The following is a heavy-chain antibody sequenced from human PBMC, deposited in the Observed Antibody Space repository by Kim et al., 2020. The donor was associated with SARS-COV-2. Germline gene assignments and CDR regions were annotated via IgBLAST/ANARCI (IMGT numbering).Heavy chain of an antibody. V-gene: IGHV3-66*01. Sequence: SGKGKCTISKDNSQNTLYLQMNSLRAEDTAVYYCARDSRNEWGSPRGFDYWGQGTLVTVSS. J-gene: IGHJ4*02. CDR3: ARDSRNEWGSPRGFDY. D-gene: IGHD3-16*01.